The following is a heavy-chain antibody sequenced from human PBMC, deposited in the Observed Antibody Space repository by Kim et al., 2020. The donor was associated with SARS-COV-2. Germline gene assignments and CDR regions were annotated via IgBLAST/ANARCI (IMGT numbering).Heavy chain of an antibody. CDR2: IYYSGST. Sequence: SETLSLTCTVSGGSISSYYWSWIRQPPGKGLEWIGYIYYSGSTNYNPSLKSRVTISVDTSKNQFSLKLSSVTAADTAVYYCARSPSIRAIFGVVTMPDAFDIWGQGTMVTVSS. D-gene: IGHD3-3*01. CDR1: GGSISSYY. J-gene: IGHJ3*02. V-gene: IGHV4-59*01. CDR3: ARSPSIRAIFGVVTMPDAFDI.